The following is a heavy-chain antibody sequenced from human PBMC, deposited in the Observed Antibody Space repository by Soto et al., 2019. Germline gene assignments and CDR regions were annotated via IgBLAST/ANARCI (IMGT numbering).Heavy chain of an antibody. V-gene: IGHV3-74*01. Sequence: GGSLRLSCAASGFTFSSSWMYWFRQGPGKGLVWVSGISGDGDSTAHADSVKGRFTISRDNAKNTLYLQMNSLVVEDTALYYCARAGLLASGDYWGQGTLVTVSS. CDR1: GFTFSSSW. CDR2: ISGDGDST. D-gene: IGHD1-26*01. J-gene: IGHJ4*02. CDR3: ARAGLLASGDY.